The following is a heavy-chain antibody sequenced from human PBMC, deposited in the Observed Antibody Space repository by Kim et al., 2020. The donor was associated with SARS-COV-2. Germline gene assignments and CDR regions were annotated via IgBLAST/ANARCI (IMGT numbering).Heavy chain of an antibody. Sequence: GGSLRLSCAASGFAFSTYGMHWVRQAPGKGLEWVAVISYDGSNKYYVDSVKGRFTISRDNSKNTLYLQMNSLRPEDTAVYYCGKDFRRYNSPTDYWGQGTLVTVSS. J-gene: IGHJ4*02. V-gene: IGHV3-30*18. CDR1: GFAFSTYG. CDR3: GKDFRRYNSPTDY. D-gene: IGHD1-1*01. CDR2: ISYDGSNK.